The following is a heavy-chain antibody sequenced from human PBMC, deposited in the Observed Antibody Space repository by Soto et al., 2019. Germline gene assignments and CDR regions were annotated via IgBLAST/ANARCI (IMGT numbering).Heavy chain of an antibody. V-gene: IGHV3-33*01. D-gene: IGHD4-17*01. CDR1: GFTFSSYG. J-gene: IGHJ6*03. CDR3: ARAYGAYVRYYYYMDV. CDR2: IWYDGSNK. Sequence: SLRLSCASSGFTFSSYGMHWVRQSPGKGLEWVAVIWYDGSNKYYADSVKGRFTISRDNSKNTLYLQMNSLRVEDTAVFYCARAYGAYVRYYYYMDVWGKGTTVTVSS.